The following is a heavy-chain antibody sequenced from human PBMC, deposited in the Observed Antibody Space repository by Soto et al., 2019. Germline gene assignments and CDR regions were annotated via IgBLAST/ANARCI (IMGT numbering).Heavy chain of an antibody. Sequence: EVQLVESGGGLVQPGGSLRLSCAASGFTFGNYWMTWVRQAPGKGLEWVANIKGDGSAKSYLDSVRGRFTVPRDNAENSLFLQMNILRAEDTALYYCARDVSPGSSGYYLEAFDIWGQGTMVTVS. CDR2: IKGDGSAK. V-gene: IGHV3-7*05. CDR1: GFTFGNYW. CDR3: ARDVSPGSSGYYLEAFDI. J-gene: IGHJ3*02. D-gene: IGHD6-25*01.